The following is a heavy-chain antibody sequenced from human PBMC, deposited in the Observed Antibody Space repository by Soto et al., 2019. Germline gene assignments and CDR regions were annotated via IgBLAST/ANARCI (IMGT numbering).Heavy chain of an antibody. CDR2: VNGDGSGT. V-gene: IGHV3-74*01. Sequence: EVQLVESGGDLVQPGGSLRLSCAASESTFRGYWMHWVRQAPGKGLVWVSRVNGDGSGTIYGDSVKGRFTVSRDNPKNTLFLQMNSLRVDDTAIYCCARGSSHHAFDIWGQGTMVTVSS. CDR3: ARGSSHHAFDI. CDR1: ESTFRGYW. J-gene: IGHJ3*02.